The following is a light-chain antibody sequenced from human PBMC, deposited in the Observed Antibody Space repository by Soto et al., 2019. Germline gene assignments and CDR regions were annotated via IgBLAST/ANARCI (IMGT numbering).Light chain of an antibody. CDR2: GAS. CDR3: QQYNNWPQLT. CDR1: QSVGSN. Sequence: EIVMTQSPATLSVSPGERATLSCRASQSVGSNLAWYQQKPGQAPRLLIYGASTRATGIPARFSGSGSGTEFTLTISSLQSEDFAVYYCQQYNNWPQLTFGGGTKVDIK. J-gene: IGKJ4*01. V-gene: IGKV3-15*01.